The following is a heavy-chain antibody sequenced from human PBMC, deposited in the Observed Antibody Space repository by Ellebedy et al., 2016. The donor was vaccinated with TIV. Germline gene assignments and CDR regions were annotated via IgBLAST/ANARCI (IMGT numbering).Heavy chain of an antibody. CDR3: ARRAPSRRYDILTGFDP. CDR1: GYTFTGYY. V-gene: IGHV1-2*02. CDR2: INPNSGGT. D-gene: IGHD3-9*01. J-gene: IGHJ5*02. Sequence: ASVKVSCKASGYTFTGYYMHWVRQAPGQGLEWMGWINPNSGGTNYAQKFQGRVTMTRDTSISTAYMELSRLRSDDTAVYYCARRAPSRRYDILTGFDPWGQGTLVTVSS.